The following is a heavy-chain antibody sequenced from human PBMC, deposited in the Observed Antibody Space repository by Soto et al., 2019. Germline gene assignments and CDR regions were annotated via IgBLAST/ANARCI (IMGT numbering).Heavy chain of an antibody. V-gene: IGHV4-31*03. Sequence: SETLSLTCTISGGSISSGGYYWSWIRQHPGKGLEWIGYIYYSGSTYYNPSLKSRVIISVDTSKKQFSLKLSSVTAADTDVYYCARGAGSGYHIDYWGQGTLVTVSS. D-gene: IGHD3-22*01. J-gene: IGHJ4*02. CDR1: GGSISSGGYY. CDR3: ARGAGSGYHIDY. CDR2: IYYSGST.